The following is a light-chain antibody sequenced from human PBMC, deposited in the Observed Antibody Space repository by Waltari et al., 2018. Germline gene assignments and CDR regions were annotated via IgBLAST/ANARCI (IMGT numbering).Light chain of an antibody. J-gene: IGLJ3*02. CDR2: STD. Sequence: QTVVTQEPSFSVSPGGTVTLTCGLSSGSVSTSYYPSWYQQTPGQAPRTPFSSTDIPSSGVPDRFSGSIVGNKAALTITGAQADDESDYYCVLYMGGGISVFGGGTKLTVL. V-gene: IGLV8-61*01. CDR1: SGSVSTSYY. CDR3: VLYMGGGISV.